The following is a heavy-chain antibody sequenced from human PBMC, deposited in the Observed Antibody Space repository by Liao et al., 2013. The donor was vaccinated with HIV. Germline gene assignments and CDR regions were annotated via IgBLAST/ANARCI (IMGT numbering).Heavy chain of an antibody. J-gene: IGHJ6*03. CDR2: IYTSGNT. CDR1: GASISGGNYF. D-gene: IGHD4-23*01. CDR3: AKVANDRWGYYYYMDV. V-gene: IGHV4-61*02. Sequence: QVQLQESGPGLVKPSQTLSLSCTVSGASISGGNYFLNWIRQPAGKGLEWIGRIYTSGNTDYNPSLKSRVTISLDTSNNQFSLNLTSVTAADTAVYYCAKVANDRWGYYYYMDVWGKGTTVTVSS.